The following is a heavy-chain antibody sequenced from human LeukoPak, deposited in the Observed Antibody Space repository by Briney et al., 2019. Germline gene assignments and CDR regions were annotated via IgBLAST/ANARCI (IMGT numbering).Heavy chain of an antibody. CDR2: IHDRGTT. J-gene: IGHJ5*02. V-gene: IGHV4-59*12. Sequence: PSETLSLTCSVSGGSIRSYYWSWIRQPPGKGLEWIAYIHDRGTTNYNPSLKSRVTISLDTSKNQFSLKLSSVTAADTAVYYCARGRLRGYSYGTRWFDPWGQGTLVTVSS. D-gene: IGHD5-18*01. CDR1: GGSIRSYY. CDR3: ARGRLRGYSYGTRWFDP.